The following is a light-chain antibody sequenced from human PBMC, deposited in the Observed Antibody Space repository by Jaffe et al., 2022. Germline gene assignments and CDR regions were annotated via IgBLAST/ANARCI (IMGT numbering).Light chain of an antibody. CDR2: GAS. J-gene: IGKJ1*01. Sequence: EIVLTQSPGTLSLSPGERATLSCRASQSVSTSYLAWYQQKPGQAPRLLIYGASSRATGIPDRFSGSGSGTDFTLTITRLGPEDFAVYYCQQYGDSPTFGQGTKVEIK. CDR1: QSVSTSY. V-gene: IGKV3-20*01. CDR3: QQYGDSPT.